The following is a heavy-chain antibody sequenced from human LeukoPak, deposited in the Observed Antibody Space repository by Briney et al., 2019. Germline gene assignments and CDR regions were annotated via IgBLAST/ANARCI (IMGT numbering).Heavy chain of an antibody. CDR3: ARDGGWELLSLDY. J-gene: IGHJ4*02. CDR2: IWYDGSNK. CDR1: GFTFSSYG. Sequence: PGGSLRLSCAASGFTFSSYGMHWVRQAPGKGLEGVAVIWYDGSNKYYADSVKGRFTISRDNSKNTLYLQMNSLRAEDTAVYYCARDGGWELLSLDYCGQGTLVTVSS. D-gene: IGHD1-26*01. V-gene: IGHV3-33*01.